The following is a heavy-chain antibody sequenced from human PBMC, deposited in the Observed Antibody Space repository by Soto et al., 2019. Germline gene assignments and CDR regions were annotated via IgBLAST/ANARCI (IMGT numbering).Heavy chain of an antibody. V-gene: IGHV3-7*05. CDR2: IKQDGSEK. CDR1: GFTFSSYW. J-gene: IGHJ2*01. CDR3: ASGQGWFLDL. Sequence: EVQLVESGGGVVQPGGSLRLSCAASGFTFSSYWMTWVRQAPGKGLEWVANIKQDGSEKNYVGSVKGRFTISRDNAKNSLHLQMNSLRVEDTAVYYCASGQGWFLDLWGRGTLVSVSS.